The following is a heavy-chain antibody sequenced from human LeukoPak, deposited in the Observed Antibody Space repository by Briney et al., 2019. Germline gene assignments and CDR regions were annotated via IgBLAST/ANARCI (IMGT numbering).Heavy chain of an antibody. CDR3: ARDRSYGGSRFDT. CDR2: ISSTGNT. CDR1: GASITTETYF. J-gene: IGHJ5*02. D-gene: IGHD3-10*01. V-gene: IGHV4-61*02. Sequence: SETLSLTCTVSGASITTETYFWTWVRQPAGKELEWIGRISSTGNTDYNPSLKSRVIISRDRSKNQFSLGLNSVTATDTAVYYCARDRSYGGSRFDTWGQGTLVTVSS.